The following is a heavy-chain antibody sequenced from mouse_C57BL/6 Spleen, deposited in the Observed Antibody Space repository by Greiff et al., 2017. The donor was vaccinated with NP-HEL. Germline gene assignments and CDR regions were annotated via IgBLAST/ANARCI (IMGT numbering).Heavy chain of an antibody. V-gene: IGHV1-26*01. CDR1: GYTFTDYY. Sequence: EVQLQQSGPELVKPGASVKISCKASGYTFTDYYMNWVKQSHGQSLEWIGDINPNNGGTSYNQKFKGKATLTVDKSSSTAYMELRSLTSEDSAVYYCAREEGGYSFAYWGQGTLVTVSA. J-gene: IGHJ3*01. D-gene: IGHD3-1*01. CDR3: AREEGGYSFAY. CDR2: INPNNGGT.